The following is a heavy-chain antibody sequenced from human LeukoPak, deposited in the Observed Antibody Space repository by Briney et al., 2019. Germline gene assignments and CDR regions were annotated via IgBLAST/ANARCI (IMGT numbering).Heavy chain of an antibody. D-gene: IGHD3-10*01. CDR3: AKAGGSGNHYNYFDY. V-gene: IGHV3-23*01. J-gene: IGHJ4*02. CDR1: GFTFTNYA. Sequence: GGSLRLSCAASGFTFTNYAMGWLRQAPGKGLEWVSGISGSADSTYYADSVKGRFTISRDNSKNTVYLQMNSLRAEDTAIYYCAKAGGSGNHYNYFDYWGQGTLVTVSS. CDR2: ISGSADST.